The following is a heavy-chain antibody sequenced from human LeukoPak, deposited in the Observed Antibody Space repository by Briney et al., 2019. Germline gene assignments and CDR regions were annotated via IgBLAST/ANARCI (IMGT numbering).Heavy chain of an antibody. Sequence: ASVKVSCKASGYTFTSYGISWVRQAPGQGLEWMGWISAYNGNTNYAQKLQGRVTMTRDTSTSTVYMELSSLRSEDTAVYYCASISGYYGYFDYWGQGTLVTVSS. V-gene: IGHV1-18*01. J-gene: IGHJ4*02. CDR3: ASISGYYGYFDY. CDR1: GYTFTSYG. CDR2: ISAYNGNT. D-gene: IGHD3-22*01.